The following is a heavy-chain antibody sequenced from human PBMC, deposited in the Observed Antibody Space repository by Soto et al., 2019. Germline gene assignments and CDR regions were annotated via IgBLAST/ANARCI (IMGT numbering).Heavy chain of an antibody. CDR2: ISYDGSNK. Sequence: QVQLGESGGGVVQPGRSLRLSCAASGFTFSSYGMHWVRQAPGKGLEWVAVISYDGSNKYYADSVKGRFTISRDNSKNTLYRQMNSLRAEDTAVYYCAPWFGAFDYWGQGTLVTVSS. V-gene: IGHV3-30*03. J-gene: IGHJ4*02. CDR3: APWFGAFDY. CDR1: GFTFSSYG. D-gene: IGHD3-10*01.